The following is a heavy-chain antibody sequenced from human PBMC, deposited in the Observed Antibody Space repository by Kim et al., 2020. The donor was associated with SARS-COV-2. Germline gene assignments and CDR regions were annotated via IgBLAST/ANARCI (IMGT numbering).Heavy chain of an antibody. D-gene: IGHD3-16*01. CDR2: INHSGST. V-gene: IGHV4-34*01. CDR1: GGSFSGYY. J-gene: IGHJ4*02. Sequence: SETLSLTCAVYGGSFSGYYWSWIRQPPGKGLEWIGEINHSGSTNYNPSLKSRVTISVDTSKNQFSLKLSSVTAADTAVYYCARGFWGAIRSQLVDWGQGTLVTVSS. CDR3: ARGFWGAIRSQLVD.